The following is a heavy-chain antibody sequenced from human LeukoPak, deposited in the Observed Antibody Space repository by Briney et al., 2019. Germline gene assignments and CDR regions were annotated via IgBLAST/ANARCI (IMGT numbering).Heavy chain of an antibody. D-gene: IGHD3-10*01. Sequence: PSETLSLTCAVYGGSFSGYYWSWIRQPPGKGLEWIGEINHSGSTNYNLSLKSRVTISVDTSKNQFSLKLSSVTAADTAVYYCARGTYYYGSGRYYYYGMDVWGKGTTVTVSS. CDR3: ARGTYYYGSGRYYYYGMDV. J-gene: IGHJ6*04. CDR2: INHSGST. CDR1: GGSFSGYY. V-gene: IGHV4-34*01.